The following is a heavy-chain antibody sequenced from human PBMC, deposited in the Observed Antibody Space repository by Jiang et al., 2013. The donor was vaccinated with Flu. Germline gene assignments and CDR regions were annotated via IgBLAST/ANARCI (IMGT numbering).Heavy chain of an antibody. CDR3: AKDGRYQLLIFIDY. CDR2: IQYDGSNK. V-gene: IGHV3-30*02. D-gene: IGHD2-2*01. J-gene: IGHJ4*02. CDR1: GFTFSSDG. Sequence: VQLLESGGGVVQPGGSLRLSCAASGFTFSSDGMHWVRQAPGKGLEWVAFIQYDGSNKYYADSVKGRFTISRDNSKNTLYLQMNNLRTEDTAVYYCAKDGRYQLLIFIDYWGQGTLVTVSS.